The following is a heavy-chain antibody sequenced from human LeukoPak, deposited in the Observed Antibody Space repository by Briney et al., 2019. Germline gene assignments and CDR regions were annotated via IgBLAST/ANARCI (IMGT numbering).Heavy chain of an antibody. CDR2: ISGSGGST. CDR3: AKLGSSWRDYFDY. V-gene: IGHV3-23*01. D-gene: IGHD6-13*01. CDR1: GFTFSSYS. J-gene: IGHJ4*02. Sequence: PGGSLRLSCAVSGFTFSSYSMNWVRQAPGKGLEWVSAISGSGGSTYYADSVKGRFTISRDNSKNTLYLQMNSLRAEDTAVYYCAKLGSSWRDYFDYWGQGTLVTVSS.